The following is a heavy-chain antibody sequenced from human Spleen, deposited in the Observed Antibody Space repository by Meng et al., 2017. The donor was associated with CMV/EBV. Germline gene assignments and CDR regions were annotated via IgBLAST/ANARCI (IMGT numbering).Heavy chain of an antibody. D-gene: IGHD3-10*01. J-gene: IGHJ4*02. CDR3: ARDRGSGFFDY. Sequence: GESLKISCAASEFTFSSYAMSWVRQAPGKGLEWVSGISSSGGSTYYADSVKGRFTISRDNSKNTLYLQMSGLRTEDTAVYFCARDRGSGFFDYWGQGTLVTVSS. CDR2: ISSSGGST. CDR1: EFTFSSYA. V-gene: IGHV3-23*01.